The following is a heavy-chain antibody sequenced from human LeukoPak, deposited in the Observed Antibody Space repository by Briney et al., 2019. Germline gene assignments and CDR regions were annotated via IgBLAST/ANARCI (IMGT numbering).Heavy chain of an antibody. V-gene: IGHV3-30*03. J-gene: IGHJ4*02. Sequence: GGSLRLSCAASGFTFSAYTMHWVRQTPGKGLEWVAVISYDGTDRYYAGSVRGRFTISRDNAKDTLSLQMNSLRAEDTAVYYCVKGSVTYTGGYFDYWGQGTLVTVSS. CDR1: GFTFSAYT. CDR3: VKGSVTYTGGYFDY. CDR2: ISYDGTDR. D-gene: IGHD3-10*01.